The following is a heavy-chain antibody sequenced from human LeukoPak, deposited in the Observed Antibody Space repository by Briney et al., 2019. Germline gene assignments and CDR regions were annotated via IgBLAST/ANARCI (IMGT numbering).Heavy chain of an antibody. D-gene: IGHD3-9*01. CDR1: GFTVSSNY. Sequence: PGGSLSLSCAASGFTVSSNYMSWVRQAPGKGLEWVSVIYSGGSTYYADSVKGRFTISRDNSKNTLYLQMNSLRAEDTAVYYCAREGYDILTGYYSDYWGQGTLVTVSS. J-gene: IGHJ4*02. V-gene: IGHV3-53*01. CDR3: AREGYDILTGYYSDY. CDR2: IYSGGST.